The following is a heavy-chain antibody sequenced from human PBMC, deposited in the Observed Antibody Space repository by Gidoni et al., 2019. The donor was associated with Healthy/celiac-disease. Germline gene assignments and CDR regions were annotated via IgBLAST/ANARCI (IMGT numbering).Heavy chain of an antibody. J-gene: IGHJ6*02. CDR3: ARAWGDPYYYGMDV. V-gene: IGHV4-61*01. Sequence: QVQLQESGPGLVKPSETLSLTCTVSGGSVSSGSYYWSWIRQPPGKGLEWIGYIYYSGSTNYNPSLKSRVTISVDTSKNQFSLKLSSVTAADTAVYYCARAWGDPYYYGMDVWGQGTTVTVSS. D-gene: IGHD1-26*01. CDR2: IYYSGST. CDR1: GGSVSSGSYY.